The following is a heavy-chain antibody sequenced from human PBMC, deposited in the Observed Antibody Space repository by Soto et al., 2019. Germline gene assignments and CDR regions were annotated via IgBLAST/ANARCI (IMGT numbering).Heavy chain of an antibody. V-gene: IGHV1-18*01. D-gene: IGHD4-17*01. CDR1: GYTFTSYG. J-gene: IGHJ4*02. Sequence: QVQLVQSGAEVKKPGASVKVSCKASGYTFTSYGISWVRQAPGQGLEWMGWISAYNCNTNYAQKRQGRVTMTTDTSTSTAYMELRSLRSDDTAVYYCARDLATTVTSYYFDYWGQGTLVTVSS. CDR3: ARDLATTVTSYYFDY. CDR2: ISAYNCNT.